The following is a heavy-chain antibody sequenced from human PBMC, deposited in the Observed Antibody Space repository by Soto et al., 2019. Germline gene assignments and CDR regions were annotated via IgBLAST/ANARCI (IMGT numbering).Heavy chain of an antibody. D-gene: IGHD3-16*01. CDR2: IYYSGST. V-gene: IGHV4-59*01. CDR1: GGSISSYD. J-gene: IGHJ4*02. CDR3: ARRYGGNFDY. Sequence: PSETLSLTCTVSGGSISSYDWSWVRQPPGKGLEWIGYIYYSGSTNYNPSLKSRVTISVDTSKNQFSLKLSSVTAADTAVYYCARRYGGNFDYWGQGTLVTVSS.